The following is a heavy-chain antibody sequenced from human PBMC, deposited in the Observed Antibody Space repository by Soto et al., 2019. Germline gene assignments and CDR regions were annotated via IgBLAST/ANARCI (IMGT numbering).Heavy chain of an antibody. V-gene: IGHV4-34*01. J-gene: IGHJ4*02. D-gene: IGHD4-17*01. Sequence: SETLSLTCAVYGGSFSGYYWSWIRQPPGKGLEWIGEINHSGSTNYNPSLKSRVTISVDTSRNQFSLKLSSVTAADTAVYYCARGRRTAVTIDYWGQGTLVTV. CDR2: INHSGST. CDR3: ARGRRTAVTIDY. CDR1: GGSFSGYY.